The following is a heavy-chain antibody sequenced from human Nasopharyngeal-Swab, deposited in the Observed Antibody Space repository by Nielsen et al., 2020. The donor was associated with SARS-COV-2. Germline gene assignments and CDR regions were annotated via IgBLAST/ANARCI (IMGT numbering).Heavy chain of an antibody. CDR1: GYTFNNYY. CDR2: INPGSGGT. D-gene: IGHD2-2*01. V-gene: IGHV1-46*02. CDR3: ARRGRCSGSSCDMDV. Sequence: ASVKVSCKASGYTFNNYYIHWVRQAPGQGLEWMGMINPGSGGTTYAQKFQGRVTMTRDTSTSTVFMDLSSLRSEDTAVYYCARRGRCSGSSCDMDVWGQGTTVTVSS. J-gene: IGHJ6*02.